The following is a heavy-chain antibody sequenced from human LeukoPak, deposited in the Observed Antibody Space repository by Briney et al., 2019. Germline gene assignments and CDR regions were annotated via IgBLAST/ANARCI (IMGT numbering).Heavy chain of an antibody. CDR2: IWDDGNNK. Sequence: GGSLRLSCAASGFSFSNHGMHWVRQAPGKRLEWVAVIWDDGNNKRYANSVNGRFTISRDNSENTLYLQMSGLTAEDTAMYYCARDSYQDYYGRFDPWGQGTLVIVSS. CDR1: GFSFSNHG. D-gene: IGHD3-10*01. J-gene: IGHJ5*02. V-gene: IGHV3-33*01. CDR3: ARDSYQDYYGRFDP.